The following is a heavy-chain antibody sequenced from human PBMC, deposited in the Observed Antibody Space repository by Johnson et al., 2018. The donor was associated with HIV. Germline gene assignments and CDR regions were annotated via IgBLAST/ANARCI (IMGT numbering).Heavy chain of an antibody. Sequence: VQLVESGGGVDQPGGSLRLSCAASGFTFSSYGMHWVRQAPGKGLEWVAFIRYDGSNKYYADSVKGRFTISRDNSKNTLYLQMNSLSADATAVYYCAAPIAVSDDDAFALFCPVTLVTVSS. J-gene: IGHJ3*01. CDR2: IRYDGSNK. CDR1: GFTFSSYG. CDR3: AAPIAVSDDDAFAL. V-gene: IGHV3-30*02. D-gene: IGHD2-15*01.